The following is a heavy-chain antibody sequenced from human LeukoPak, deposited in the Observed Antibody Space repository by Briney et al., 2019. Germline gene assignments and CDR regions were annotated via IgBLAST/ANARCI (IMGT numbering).Heavy chain of an antibody. Sequence: ASVKVSCKASGYTFLSYNLHWVRQAPGQGLEWMGVINPSGGSPTYTQKFQGRVTMSRDTSTSTVYMELSSLRSEDTAVYYCARDWARYYDSGGYCPFYWGQGTLVTVSS. CDR1: GYTFLSYN. CDR2: INPSGGSP. V-gene: IGHV1-46*01. D-gene: IGHD3-22*01. J-gene: IGHJ4*02. CDR3: ARDWARYYDSGGYCPFY.